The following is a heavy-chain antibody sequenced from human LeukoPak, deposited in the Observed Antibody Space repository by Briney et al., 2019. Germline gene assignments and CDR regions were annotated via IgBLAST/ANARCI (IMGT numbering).Heavy chain of an antibody. V-gene: IGHV3-21*01. Sequence: GGSLRLSCAASGFTFSSYSMNWVRQAPGKGLEWVSSISSRSSYIYYADSVKGRFTISRDNAKNSLYLQMNSLRAEDTAVYYCAREVTMVRGVGAFDIWGQGTMVTVSS. J-gene: IGHJ3*02. CDR3: AREVTMVRGVGAFDI. D-gene: IGHD3-10*01. CDR1: GFTFSSYS. CDR2: ISSRSSYI.